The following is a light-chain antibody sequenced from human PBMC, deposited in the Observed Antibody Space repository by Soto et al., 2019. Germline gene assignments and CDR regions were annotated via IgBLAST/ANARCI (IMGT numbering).Light chain of an antibody. J-gene: IGLJ1*01. CDR2: EVS. CDR1: SSDVGGYNY. Sequence: QSALTQPASVSGSPGQSITISCTGTSSDVGGYNYVSWYQQHPGKAPKRMIYEVSNRPSGVSNRFSGSKSCNTASLTISGLPAEDEAAYYCSSYTSRSTLDYALGSGTKVT. V-gene: IGLV2-14*01. CDR3: SSYTSRSTLDYA.